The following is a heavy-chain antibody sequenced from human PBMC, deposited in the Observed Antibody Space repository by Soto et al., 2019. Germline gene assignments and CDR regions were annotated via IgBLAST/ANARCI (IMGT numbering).Heavy chain of an antibody. CDR3: ARHLVTMIRGVTGRVDY. V-gene: IGHV4-39*01. J-gene: IGHJ4*02. CDR2: IYYSGST. CDR1: GGSISSSSYY. Sequence: SGTLSLTFTVSGGSISSSSYYWGWILQPPGKGLEWIGSIYYSGSTYYNPSLKSRVTISVDTSKNQFSLKLSSVTAADTAVYYCARHLVTMIRGVTGRVDYWGQGTLVTVSS. D-gene: IGHD3-10*01.